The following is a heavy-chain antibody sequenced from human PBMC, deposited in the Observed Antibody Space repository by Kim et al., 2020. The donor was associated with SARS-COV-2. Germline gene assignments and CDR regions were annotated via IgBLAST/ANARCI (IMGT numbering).Heavy chain of an antibody. J-gene: IGHJ3*02. V-gene: IGHV1-69*13. Sequence: SVKVSCKASGCTFSSYAISWVRQAPGQGLEWMGGIISIFGTANYAQKFQGRVTITADESTSTAYMDLSSLRSEDTAVYYCARGRTLDAFDIWGQGTMVTVSS. D-gene: IGHD2-2*01. CDR2: IISIFGTA. CDR1: GCTFSSYA. CDR3: ARGRTLDAFDI.